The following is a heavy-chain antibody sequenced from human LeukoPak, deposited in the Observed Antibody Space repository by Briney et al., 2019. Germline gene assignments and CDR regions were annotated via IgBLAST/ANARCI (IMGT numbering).Heavy chain of an antibody. CDR1: GAPIRSSF. D-gene: IGHD1-26*01. CDR2: LSMRGTT. J-gene: IGHJ4*02. Sequence: PSETLSLTCTVSGAPIRSSFWNWIRQPPGRGLEWIGYLSMRGTTNYNPSLKSRVTISADTSENQFSLKVGSVTAADTAVYYCTRNRGYYVNDYWGQGILVTVSS. V-gene: IGHV4-59*01. CDR3: TRNRGYYVNDY.